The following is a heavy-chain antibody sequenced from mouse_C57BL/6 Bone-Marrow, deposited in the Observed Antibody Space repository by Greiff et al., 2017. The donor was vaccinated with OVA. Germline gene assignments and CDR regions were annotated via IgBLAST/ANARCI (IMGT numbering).Heavy chain of an antibody. D-gene: IGHD1-1*01. V-gene: IGHV1-18*01. Sequence: VQLKESGPELVKPGASVKIPCKASGYTFTDYNMDWVKQSHGKSLEWIGDINPNNGGTIYNQKFKGKATLTVDKSSSTAYMELRSLTSEDTAVYYCARSRVVAEYFDVWGTGTTVTVSS. CDR1: GYTFTDYN. J-gene: IGHJ1*03. CDR2: INPNNGGT. CDR3: ARSRVVAEYFDV.